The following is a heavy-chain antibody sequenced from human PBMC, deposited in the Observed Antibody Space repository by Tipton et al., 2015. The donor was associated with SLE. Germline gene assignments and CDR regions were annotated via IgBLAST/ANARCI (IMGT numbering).Heavy chain of an antibody. CDR2: TYYRSKWYN. Sequence: LVKPTQTLSLTCAISGDSVSSNSAAWNWIRQSPSGGLEWLGGTYYRSKWYNDYAVSVKSRITINPDTSKNQFSLQVNSVTPEDTAVYYCARLGPTGDLGDAFDIWGQGTMVTVSS. CDR1: GDSVSSNSAA. V-gene: IGHV6-1*01. CDR3: ARLGPTGDLGDAFDI. D-gene: IGHD7-27*01. J-gene: IGHJ3*02.